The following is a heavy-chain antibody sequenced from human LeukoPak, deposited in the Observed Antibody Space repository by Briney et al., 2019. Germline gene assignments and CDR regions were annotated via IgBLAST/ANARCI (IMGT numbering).Heavy chain of an antibody. J-gene: IGHJ4*02. CDR1: GFTFSSYG. CDR3: ARDRPLTN. D-gene: IGHD3-9*01. CDR2: INEDGSGT. Sequence: GGSLRLSCAASGFTFSSYGMHWVRQAPGRGLEWVANINEDGSGTYYVDSVKGRFTISRDNARNSLYLQMNSLRAEDTAVYYCARDRPLTNWGQGTLVTVSS. V-gene: IGHV3-7*04.